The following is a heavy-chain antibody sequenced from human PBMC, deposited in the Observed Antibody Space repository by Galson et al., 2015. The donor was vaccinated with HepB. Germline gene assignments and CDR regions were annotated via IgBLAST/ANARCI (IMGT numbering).Heavy chain of an antibody. CDR3: ARDLRVGATLGHYFDY. Sequence: SLRLSCAASGFTFSSYAMHWVRQAPGKGLEWVAVISYDGSNKYYADSVKGRFTISRDNSKNTLYLQMNSLRAEGTAVYYCARDLRVGATLGHYFDYWGQGTLVTVSS. J-gene: IGHJ4*02. V-gene: IGHV3-30*04. CDR1: GFTFSSYA. CDR2: ISYDGSNK. D-gene: IGHD1-26*01.